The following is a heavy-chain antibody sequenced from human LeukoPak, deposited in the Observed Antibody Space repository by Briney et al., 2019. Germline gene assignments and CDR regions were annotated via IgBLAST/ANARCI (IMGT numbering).Heavy chain of an antibody. V-gene: IGHV4-34*01. J-gene: IGHJ4*02. CDR1: GFTFSSYA. D-gene: IGHD3-22*01. CDR2: INHSGST. Sequence: GSLRLSCAASGFTFSSYAMSWVRQAPGKGLEWIGEINHSGSTNYNPSLKSRVTISVDTSKNQFSLKLSSVTAADTAVYYCARGYDSSGYYYPPNYWGQGTLVTVSS. CDR3: ARGYDSSGYYYPPNY.